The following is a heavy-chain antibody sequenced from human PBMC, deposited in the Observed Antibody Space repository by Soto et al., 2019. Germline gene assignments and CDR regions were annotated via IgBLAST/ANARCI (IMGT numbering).Heavy chain of an antibody. CDR2: LSGTGAST. V-gene: IGHV3-23*01. CDR3: AKEKNYHHPQYEEYQGVGGFEH. Sequence: EVQLLESGGGLVQPGGSLRLSCVVSGFTFGSYAMTWVRQAPGKGLEWVSGLSGTGASTYYADSVKGRFTISRDNSKNTLYLQMNNLRAEDTAVYYCAKEKNYHHPQYEEYQGVGGFEHWGQGTLVTVTS. CDR1: GFTFGSYA. D-gene: IGHD1-7*01. J-gene: IGHJ4*02.